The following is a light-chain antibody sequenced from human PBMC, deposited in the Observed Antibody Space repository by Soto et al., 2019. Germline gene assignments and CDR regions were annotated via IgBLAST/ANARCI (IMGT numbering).Light chain of an antibody. Sequence: EIVLTQSPATLSLSPGERATLSCRAGQSVGSFLAWYQQKPGQAPRLLIYDASHRATGIPARFSGSGSGTDFTLTISSLEPEDLAVYYCQQRGTWPQTFGQGTRLEIK. CDR2: DAS. J-gene: IGKJ2*01. CDR3: QQRGTWPQT. V-gene: IGKV3-11*01. CDR1: QSVGSF.